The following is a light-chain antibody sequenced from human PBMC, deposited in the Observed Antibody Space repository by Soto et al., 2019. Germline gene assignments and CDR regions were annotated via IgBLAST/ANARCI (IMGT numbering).Light chain of an antibody. CDR1: QSINNC. J-gene: IGKJ2*01. V-gene: IGKV1-5*01. CDR3: QQYRSYPYT. Sequence: DIQMTQSPSTLSAFVGDRVTLTCRASQSINNCLAWSRQKPGKAPKLLIYDASSLESGVPSRFSGSGSGTEFTLTISSLQPDDFATYYCQQYRSYPYTFGQGTKLEIK. CDR2: DAS.